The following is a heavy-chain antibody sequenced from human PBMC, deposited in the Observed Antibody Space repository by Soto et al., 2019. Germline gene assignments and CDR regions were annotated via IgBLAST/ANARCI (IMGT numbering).Heavy chain of an antibody. J-gene: IGHJ5*02. Sequence: SETLSLTCPVSGGSISSYYLSWIRQLPGKGLEWIGYIYYSGSTNYNPSLKSRVTISVDTSKNQFSLKLSSVTAADTAVYYCARYTYYYGSGETYWFDPWGQGTLVTVSS. CDR2: IYYSGST. D-gene: IGHD3-10*01. CDR1: GGSISSYY. V-gene: IGHV4-59*01. CDR3: ARYTYYYGSGETYWFDP.